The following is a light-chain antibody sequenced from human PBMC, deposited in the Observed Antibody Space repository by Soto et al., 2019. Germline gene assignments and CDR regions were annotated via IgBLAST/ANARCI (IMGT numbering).Light chain of an antibody. CDR2: GAS. V-gene: IGKV3-20*01. Sequence: EIVLTQSPGTLSLSPGERATLSCRASQSVSSSYLAWYQQKPGQAPRLLIYGASSRATGIPDRFSGSGSGTDFTLTISRLEPEDFAVYYCQQNRSSARFTFGPGTKVNI. CDR3: QQNRSSARFT. J-gene: IGKJ3*01. CDR1: QSVSSSY.